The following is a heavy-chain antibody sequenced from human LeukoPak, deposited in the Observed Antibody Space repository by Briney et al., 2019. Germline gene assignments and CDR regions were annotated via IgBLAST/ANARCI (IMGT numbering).Heavy chain of an antibody. CDR1: GGSISSSCYY. CDR2: NYTSGST. CDR3: ARDVSSGSGIITYHYYMDV. D-gene: IGHD3-10*01. V-gene: IGHV4-39*07. Sequence: SETLSLTCTVSGGSISSSCYYWGWIRQPPGKGLVWLGSNYTSGSTNYHPSLQSRVTMSVDTSKNQFSLKLSSVTAAPTAVYYCARDVSSGSGIITYHYYMDVWGKGTTVTVSS. J-gene: IGHJ6*03.